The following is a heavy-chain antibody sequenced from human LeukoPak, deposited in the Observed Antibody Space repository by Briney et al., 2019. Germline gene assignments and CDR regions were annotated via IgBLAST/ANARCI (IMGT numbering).Heavy chain of an antibody. CDR1: GYTFTGYY. CDR3: ARGELVGLGATSAGWFDP. CDR2: INPNSGGT. Sequence: ASVKVFCKASGYTFTGYYMHWVRQAPGQGLEWMGRINPNSGGTNSAQKFQGRVTMTRDTSISTAYMELSRLTSDDTAVYYCARGELVGLGATSAGWFDPWGQGTLVTVSS. V-gene: IGHV1-2*06. D-gene: IGHD1-26*01. J-gene: IGHJ5*02.